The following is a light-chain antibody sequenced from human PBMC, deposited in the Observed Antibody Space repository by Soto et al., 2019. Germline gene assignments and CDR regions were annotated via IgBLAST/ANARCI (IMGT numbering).Light chain of an antibody. J-gene: IGKJ3*01. CDR1: QGISNY. CDR2: AAS. V-gene: IGKV1-27*01. CDR3: QKYNSGPPVT. Sequence: DIQMTQSPSSLSASVGDRVTITCRASQGISNYLAWYQQKPGQFPKLLIYAASTLQSGVPSRLSGSRSGTDFTLTISSLQPEDVGSYYCQKYNSGPPVTFGPGTKVDIK.